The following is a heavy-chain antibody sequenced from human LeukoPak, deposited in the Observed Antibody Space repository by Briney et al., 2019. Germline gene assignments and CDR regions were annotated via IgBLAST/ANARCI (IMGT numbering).Heavy chain of an antibody. D-gene: IGHD1-26*01. J-gene: IGHJ4*02. CDR1: GYTFTSYD. Sequence: ASVKVSCKASGYTFTSYDISWVRQAPGQGLEWMGWISGYNGNTNYGQKFQGRVTVTTDKSTSTAYMELRSLRSEDTAVYYCSRGLGGSYFDYWGQGTLVTVSS. V-gene: IGHV1-18*01. CDR2: ISGYNGNT. CDR3: SRGLGGSYFDY.